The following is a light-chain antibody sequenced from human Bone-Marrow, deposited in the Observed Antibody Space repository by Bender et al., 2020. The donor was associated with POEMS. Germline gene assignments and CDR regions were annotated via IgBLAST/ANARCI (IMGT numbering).Light chain of an antibody. CDR3: AVWDDSLNGWV. J-gene: IGLJ3*02. Sequence: QSVLTQPPSASGTPGQRVTISCSGGSSNIGAHAVNWYQHLPGTAPKLLIYSSHRRPSEVPDRFSGSRAATSDSLAISGLQSEDEADYYCAVWDDSLNGWVVGGGTKLTVL. CDR2: SSH. V-gene: IGLV1-44*01. CDR1: SSNIGAHA.